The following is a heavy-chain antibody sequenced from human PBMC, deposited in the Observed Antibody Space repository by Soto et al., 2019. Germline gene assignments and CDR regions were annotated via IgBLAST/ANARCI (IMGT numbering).Heavy chain of an antibody. CDR2: ISHSGSP. CDR1: GASISNGKW. V-gene: IGHV4-4*02. D-gene: IGHD2-21*01. CDR3: TRDGDYGYSLAH. J-gene: IGHJ4*02. Sequence: QVQLQESGPGLVKPSETLTLTCVVSGASISNGKWWSWVRQPPGKGLEWIGEISHSGSPNYNPPLRSRFTIEVNKSKDQFSLKFSVTAADPAMYYCTRDGDYGYSLAHWGQGTLFTVSS.